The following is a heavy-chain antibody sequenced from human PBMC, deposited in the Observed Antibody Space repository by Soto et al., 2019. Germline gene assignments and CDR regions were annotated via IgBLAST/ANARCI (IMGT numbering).Heavy chain of an antibody. CDR3: ARDLWGYCGADCYPLDV. D-gene: IGHD2-21*02. V-gene: IGHV4-59*01. CDR1: GGSISSYY. CDR2: MYNTGST. Sequence: QVRLQESGPGLVKPSETLSLTCTVSGGSISSYYWSWIRQPPGKGLEWIGYMYNTGSTIYNPSLTSRVNIPVDTSKNQFSLKLNSVTAADTAVYYCARDLWGYCGADCYPLDVWGQGTTVTVSS. J-gene: IGHJ6*02.